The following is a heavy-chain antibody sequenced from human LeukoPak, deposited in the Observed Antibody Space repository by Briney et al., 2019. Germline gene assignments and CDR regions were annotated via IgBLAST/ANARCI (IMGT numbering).Heavy chain of an antibody. Sequence: SETLSVTCTVSGGSISSYYWSWIRQPPGKGLEWIGYIYYSGSTNYNPSLKSRVTISVDTSKNQFSLKLSSVTAADTAVYYCASRPYYYDSQAWGFGYWGQGTLVTVSS. D-gene: IGHD3-22*01. CDR3: ASRPYYYDSQAWGFGY. CDR1: GGSISSYY. CDR2: IYYSGST. J-gene: IGHJ4*02. V-gene: IGHV4-59*08.